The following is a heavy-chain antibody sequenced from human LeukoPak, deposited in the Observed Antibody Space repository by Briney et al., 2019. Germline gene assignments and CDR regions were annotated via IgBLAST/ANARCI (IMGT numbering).Heavy chain of an antibody. CDR3: ARAGSGYSFDY. D-gene: IGHD3-22*01. J-gene: IGHJ4*02. Sequence: TSETLSLTCTVSGGSISNYYWSWIRQPPGKGLEFIGYLYYSGSTNYNPSLKSRVTISVDMSKNQFSLKLNSVTAADTAVYYCARAGSGYSFDYWGQGTLVTVSS. CDR1: GGSISNYY. V-gene: IGHV4-59*01. CDR2: LYYSGST.